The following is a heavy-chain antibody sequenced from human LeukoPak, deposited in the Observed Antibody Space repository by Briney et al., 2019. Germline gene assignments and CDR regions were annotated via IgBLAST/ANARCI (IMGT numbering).Heavy chain of an antibody. CDR2: INAYNGYT. Sequence: GASVKVSCKASGYTFISYGISWVRQAPGQGLEWMGWINAYNGYTNYAQKIQGRVTMTTDISTSTAYMELRSLRSDDTAVYYCGRDLNKSFRVVTPEGSDYWGQGTLVTVSS. D-gene: IGHD1-14*01. CDR3: GRDLNKSFRVVTPEGSDY. V-gene: IGHV1-18*01. J-gene: IGHJ4*02. CDR1: GYTFISYG.